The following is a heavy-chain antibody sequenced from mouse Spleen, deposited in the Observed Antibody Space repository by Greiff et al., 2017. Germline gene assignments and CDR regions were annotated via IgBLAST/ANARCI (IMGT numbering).Heavy chain of an antibody. Sequence: VQRVESGPGLVQPSQSLSITCTVSGFSLTSYGVHWVRQSPGKGLEWLGVIWSGGSTDYNAAFISRLSISKDNSKSQVFFKMNSLQADDTAIYYCARGDWDEYFDVWGAGTTVTVSS. CDR3: ARGDWDEYFDV. V-gene: IGHV2-2*01. CDR2: IWSGGST. J-gene: IGHJ1*01. D-gene: IGHD4-1*01. CDR1: GFSLTSYG.